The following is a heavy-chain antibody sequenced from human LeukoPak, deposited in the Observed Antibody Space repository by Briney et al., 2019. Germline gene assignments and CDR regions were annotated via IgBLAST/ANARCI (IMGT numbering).Heavy chain of an antibody. CDR2: ISSSGSTI. V-gene: IGHV3-48*03. D-gene: IGHD2-2*01. CDR1: GFAFSSYE. CDR3: ARDPRYQGYFDY. Sequence: GGSLRLSCAASGFAFSSYEMNWVRQAPGKGLEWVSYISSSGSTIYYADSVKGRFTISRDNAKNSLYLQMNSLRAEDTAVYYCARDPRYQGYFDYWGQGTLVTVSS. J-gene: IGHJ4*02.